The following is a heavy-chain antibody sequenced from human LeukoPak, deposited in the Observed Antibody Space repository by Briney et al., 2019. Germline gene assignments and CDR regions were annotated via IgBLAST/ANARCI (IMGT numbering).Heavy chain of an antibody. CDR3: AKLSDGSGLPYYFDY. CDR2: ISGSGDAT. Sequence: GGSLRLSCAASKFNFAMSWVRQTADKRLEWVSAISGSGDATFYTDSVKGRFTISRDNPKNTLYLQMNSLRAEDTAVYNCAKLSDGSGLPYYFDYWGQGALVTVSS. CDR1: KFNFA. D-gene: IGHD3-10*01. V-gene: IGHV3-23*01. J-gene: IGHJ4*02.